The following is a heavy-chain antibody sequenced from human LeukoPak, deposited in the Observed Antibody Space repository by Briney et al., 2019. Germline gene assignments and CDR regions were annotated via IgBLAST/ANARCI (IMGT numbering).Heavy chain of an antibody. D-gene: IGHD1-26*01. CDR1: GGSISSSNW. J-gene: IGHJ3*02. CDR2: IYHSGST. V-gene: IGHV4-4*02. CDR3: AREGARLNRAAFDI. Sequence: PSGTLSLTCGVSGGSISSSNWWSWVRQPPGKGLEWIGEIYHSGSTNYNPSLKSRVTISIDKSKNQFSLKVSSVTAADTAVYYCAREGARLNRAAFDIWGQGTMVTVSS.